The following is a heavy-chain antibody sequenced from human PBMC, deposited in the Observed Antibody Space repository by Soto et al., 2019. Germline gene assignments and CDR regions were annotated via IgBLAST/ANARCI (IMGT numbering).Heavy chain of an antibody. Sequence: SVKVSCKASGFTFTSSAVQWVRQARGQRLEWIGWIAVGSGNTNYAQKFQERVTITRDMSTSTAYMELSSLRSEDTAVYYCAAEGCSSTSCYGDYYGMDVWGQGTTVTVSS. CDR3: AAEGCSSTSCYGDYYGMDV. V-gene: IGHV1-58*01. CDR2: IAVGSGNT. J-gene: IGHJ6*02. D-gene: IGHD2-2*01. CDR1: GFTFTSSA.